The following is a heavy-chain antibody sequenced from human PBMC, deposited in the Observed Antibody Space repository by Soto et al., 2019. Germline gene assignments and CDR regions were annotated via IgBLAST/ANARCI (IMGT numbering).Heavy chain of an antibody. CDR2: ISAYSGNT. D-gene: IGHD4-17*01. J-gene: IGHJ4*02. V-gene: IGHV1-18*01. CDR3: ARGRYGDY. Sequence: QVQLVQSGAEVKKPGASVKVSCKASGYTFTTYGISWVRQAPGQGLEWVGWISAYSGNTKYAQKLQGRVTVTTDTPTSTAYMEVRSLRSDDTAGYYCARGRYGDYWGQGTLVTTSS. CDR1: GYTFTTYG.